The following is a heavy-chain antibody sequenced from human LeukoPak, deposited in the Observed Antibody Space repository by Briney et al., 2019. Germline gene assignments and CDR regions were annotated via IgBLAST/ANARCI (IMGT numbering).Heavy chain of an antibody. CDR1: GGSIITSIYH. Sequence: SEALSLTCAVSGGSIITSIYHWGWIRQPPGKGLEWIGSIHHTGPTYYNPSLKSRLTISVDTSNNQFSLKLRSVTAADTAVYYCARHSGLAMANYYGMDAWGQGTTVTVSS. V-gene: IGHV4-39*01. CDR3: ARHSGLAMANYYGMDA. J-gene: IGHJ6*02. CDR2: IHHTGPT. D-gene: IGHD6-19*01.